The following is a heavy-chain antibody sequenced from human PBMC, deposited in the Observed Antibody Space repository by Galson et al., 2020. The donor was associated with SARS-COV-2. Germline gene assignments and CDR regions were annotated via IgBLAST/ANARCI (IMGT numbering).Heavy chain of an antibody. D-gene: IGHD6-13*01. J-gene: IGHJ6*02. Sequence: GGSLRLSCAASGFPFSSAYMTWVRQAPGKGLEWVGRIKTKTDGGTTEYSVPVNGRFTISRDDSKNTLYLKMNSLKTEDTAVYYCTTMRYSSSWYFYYGMDVWGPGTTVTVSS. CDR3: TTMRYSSSWYFYYGMDV. CDR1: GFPFSSAY. V-gene: IGHV3-15*01. CDR2: IKTKTDGGTT.